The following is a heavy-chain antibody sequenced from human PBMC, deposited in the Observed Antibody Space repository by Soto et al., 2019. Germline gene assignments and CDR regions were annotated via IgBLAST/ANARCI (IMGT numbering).Heavy chain of an antibody. Sequence: QITLKESGPTLVKPTQTLTLTCTFSGFSLSTSGVGVGWIRQPPGKALEWLAFLYWDDDKRYSPSLKSRLTITKDTAKNQGLLTMTNMAPVDTATYYCARTSVNWGSRGLVDYWGQGTLVTVAS. CDR1: GFSLSTSGVG. D-gene: IGHD7-27*01. V-gene: IGHV2-5*02. CDR2: LYWDDDK. J-gene: IGHJ4*02. CDR3: ARTSVNWGSRGLVDY.